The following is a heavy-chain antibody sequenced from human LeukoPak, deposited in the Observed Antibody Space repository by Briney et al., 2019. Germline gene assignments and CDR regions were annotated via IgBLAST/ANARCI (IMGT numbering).Heavy chain of an antibody. CDR2: IYYSGST. CDR3: ARDLGYCSGGSCYLDAFDI. J-gene: IGHJ3*02. D-gene: IGHD2-15*01. Sequence: PSETLSLTCAVSGGSVSSGSYYWSWIRQPPGKGLEWIGYIYYSGSTNYNPSLKSRVTISVDTSKNQFSLKLSSVTAADTAVYYCARDLGYCSGGSCYLDAFDIWGQGTMVTVSS. CDR1: GGSVSSGSYY. V-gene: IGHV4-61*01.